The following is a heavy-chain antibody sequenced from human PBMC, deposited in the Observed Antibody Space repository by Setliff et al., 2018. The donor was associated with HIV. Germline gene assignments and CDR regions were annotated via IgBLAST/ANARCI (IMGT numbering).Heavy chain of an antibody. CDR2: VHTNVRT. Sequence: SETLSLTCTVSGASVASGDSYWSWIRLPAGKGPQWIGHVHTNVRTNYYPSLNSRVTISADISKNEFSLRLSSVTAADTAVYYCSRSYCGGDCSLVVDTNWFDPWGPGTLVTVSS. D-gene: IGHD2-21*01. CDR3: SRSYCGGDCSLVVDTNWFDP. J-gene: IGHJ5*02. V-gene: IGHV4-61*09. CDR1: GASVASGDSY.